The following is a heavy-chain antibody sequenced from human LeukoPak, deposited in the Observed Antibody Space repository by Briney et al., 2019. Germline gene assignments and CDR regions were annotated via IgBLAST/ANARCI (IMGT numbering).Heavy chain of an antibody. V-gene: IGHV1-2*02. CDR1: GYTFTGYY. D-gene: IGHD1-26*01. CDR2: INPNSGGT. Sequence: ASVKVSCKASGYTFTGYYMHWVRQAPGQGLEWMGWINPNSGGTNYAQKFQGRVTMTRDTSISTAYMELSRLRSDDTAVYYCARGEWELGGNAFDIWGQGTMVTASS. CDR3: ARGEWELGGNAFDI. J-gene: IGHJ3*02.